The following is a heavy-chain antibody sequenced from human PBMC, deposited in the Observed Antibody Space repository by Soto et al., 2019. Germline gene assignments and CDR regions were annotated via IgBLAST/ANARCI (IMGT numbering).Heavy chain of an antibody. J-gene: IGHJ6*02. CDR2: INAGNGNT. CDR3: ARDYDFWSGYYPTRVYYYGMDA. D-gene: IGHD3-3*01. Sequence: ASVKVSCKASGYTFTSYAMHWVRQAPGQRLEWMGWINAGNGNTKYSQKFQGRVTITRDTSASTAYMELSSLRSEDTAVYYCARDYDFWSGYYPTRVYYYGMDAWGQGTTVTVSS. CDR1: GYTFTSYA. V-gene: IGHV1-3*01.